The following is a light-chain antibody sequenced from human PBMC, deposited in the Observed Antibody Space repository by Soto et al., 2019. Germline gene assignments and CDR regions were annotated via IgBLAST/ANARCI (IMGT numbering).Light chain of an antibody. Sequence: QPVLTQSPSASASLGASVKLTCTLSSGHSRYAIAWHQQQPEKGPRYLMKLNSDGSHSKGDGIPDRFSGSSSGAERYLTICRLQSEDEADYYCQTGGTGLLVFGGGTQLTVL. CDR3: QTGGTGLLV. J-gene: IGLJ3*02. CDR2: LNSDGSH. V-gene: IGLV4-69*01. CDR1: SGHSRYA.